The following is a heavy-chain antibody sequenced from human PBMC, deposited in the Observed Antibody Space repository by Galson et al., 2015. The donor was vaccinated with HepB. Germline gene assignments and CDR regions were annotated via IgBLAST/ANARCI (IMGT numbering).Heavy chain of an antibody. V-gene: IGHV3-30*04. Sequence: SLRLSCAASGFTFSTFAMYWVRQAPGKGLEWVAVISYDGSNKYHADSVKGRFTISRDNSNNTLFLQMSSLRAEDTAVYYCARDEGDAMDVWGQGTTVTVSS. CDR2: ISYDGSNK. CDR3: ARDEGDAMDV. J-gene: IGHJ6*02. CDR1: GFTFSTFA.